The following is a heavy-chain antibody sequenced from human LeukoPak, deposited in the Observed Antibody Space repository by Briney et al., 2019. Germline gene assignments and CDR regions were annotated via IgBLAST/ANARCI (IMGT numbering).Heavy chain of an antibody. CDR2: IYYSGST. V-gene: IGHV4-59*01. Sequence: SETLSLTCTVSGGSISSYYWSWLRQPPGKGLEWIGYIYYSGSTNYNPSLTSRVTISVDTSKNQFSLKLSSVTAADTAVYYCARHYCSSTSCYAGGDDWFDPWGQGTLVTVSS. J-gene: IGHJ5*02. CDR1: GGSISSYY. CDR3: ARHYCSSTSCYAGGDDWFDP. D-gene: IGHD2-2*01.